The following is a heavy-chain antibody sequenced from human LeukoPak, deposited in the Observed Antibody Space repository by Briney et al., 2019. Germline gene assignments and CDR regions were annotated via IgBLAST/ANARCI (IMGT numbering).Heavy chain of an antibody. CDR1: GFTFSSYG. Sequence: PGGSLRLSCAASGFTFSSYGMHWVRQAPGKGLEWVAVISYDGSNKYYADSVKGRFTISRDNSKNTLYLQMNSLRAEDTAVYYCAKTYYSYGYSGYFGYWGQGTLVTVSS. D-gene: IGHD5-18*01. J-gene: IGHJ4*02. CDR2: ISYDGSNK. V-gene: IGHV3-30*18. CDR3: AKTYYSYGYSGYFGY.